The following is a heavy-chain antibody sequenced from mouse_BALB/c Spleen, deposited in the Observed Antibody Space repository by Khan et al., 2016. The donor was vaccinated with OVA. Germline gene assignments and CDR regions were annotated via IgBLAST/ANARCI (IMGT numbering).Heavy chain of an antibody. V-gene: IGHV3-8*02. CDR3: ARSTYRDAFAY. J-gene: IGHJ3*01. Sequence: EVQLQESGPSLVKPSQTLSLTCSVTGGSITSGYWCWIRKFPGNKLEYMGYILYSGSTYYNPSLKSRISITRHTSQNQYYLQLNSVTTEDTATYYCARSTYRDAFAYWGQGTLVTVSA. D-gene: IGHD2-14*01. CDR1: GGSITSGY. CDR2: ILYSGST.